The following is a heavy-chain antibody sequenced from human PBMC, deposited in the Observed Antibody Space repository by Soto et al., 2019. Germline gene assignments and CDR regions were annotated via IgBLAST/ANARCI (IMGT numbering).Heavy chain of an antibody. CDR3: ARLYSYGYGAFDY. CDR1: GGSISSGGYY. CDR2: IYYSGST. J-gene: IGHJ4*02. V-gene: IGHV4-31*03. Sequence: SSETLSLTCTVSGGSISSGGYYWSWIRQHPGKGLEWIGYIYYSGSTYYNPSLKSRVTISVDTSKNQFSLKLSSVTAADTAVYYCARLYSYGYGAFDYWGQGTLVTVS. D-gene: IGHD5-18*01.